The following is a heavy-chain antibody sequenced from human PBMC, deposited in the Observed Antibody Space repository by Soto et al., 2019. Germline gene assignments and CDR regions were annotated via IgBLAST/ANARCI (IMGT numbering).Heavy chain of an antibody. CDR3: TKDAYTKYYYYGMDV. CDR1: GFSFRIFA. CDR2: ISDSGGST. V-gene: IGHV3-23*01. J-gene: IGHJ6*02. D-gene: IGHD4-4*01. Sequence: GGSLRLSCAASGFSFRIFAMNWVRQAPGKGLEWIANISDSGGSTLYSDSVKGRFIISRDNSDDTLYLEMNSLRVEDTAIYYCTKDAYTKYYYYGMDVWGQGTTVPVSS.